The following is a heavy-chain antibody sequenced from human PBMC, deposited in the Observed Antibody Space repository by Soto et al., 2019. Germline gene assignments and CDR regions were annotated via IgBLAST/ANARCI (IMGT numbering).Heavy chain of an antibody. Sequence: PGGSLRLSCAASGFTFSSYAMSWVRQAPGKGLEWVSAISGSGGSAYYADSVKGRFTISRDNSKNTLYLQMNSLRAEDTAVYYCARDAQIGRGYSVYDTYWGQGTRVTVSS. V-gene: IGHV3-23*01. CDR2: ISGSGGSA. CDR3: ARDAQIGRGYSVYDTY. CDR1: GFTFSSYA. D-gene: IGHD5-12*01. J-gene: IGHJ4*01.